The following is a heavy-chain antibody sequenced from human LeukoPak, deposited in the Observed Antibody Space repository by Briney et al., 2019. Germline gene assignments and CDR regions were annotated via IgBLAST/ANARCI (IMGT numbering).Heavy chain of an antibody. D-gene: IGHD2-15*01. CDR3: AKVMPPGRIRFYSHYMDV. CDR1: GFSFSGYG. Sequence: PGGSLRLSCAGSGFSFSGYGMHWVRQAPGKGLEWVAFIRYDGSNEYYADSVKGPFTISRDKSKNTLSLQMNGLRVEDTAVYYCAKVMPPGRIRFYSHYMDVWGKGTTVTVSS. J-gene: IGHJ6*03. CDR2: IRYDGSNE. V-gene: IGHV3-30*02.